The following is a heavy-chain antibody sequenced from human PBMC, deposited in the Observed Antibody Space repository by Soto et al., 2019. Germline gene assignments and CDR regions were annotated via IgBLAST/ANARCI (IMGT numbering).Heavy chain of an antibody. CDR1: GDSIYRSYW. V-gene: IGHV4-4*02. J-gene: IGHJ4*02. CDR3: ARSARYGVVGDY. CDR2: IFHTGTT. D-gene: IGHD2-15*01. Sequence: QVQLLESGPGLVKPSGTLSLTCGVSGDSIYRSYWWSWVRLPPGKGPEWIGEIFHTGTTNYNPSLKSRLTMSVDKSKKEISLTLDSVTAADTAVYFCARSARYGVVGDYWGQGTGVTVSS.